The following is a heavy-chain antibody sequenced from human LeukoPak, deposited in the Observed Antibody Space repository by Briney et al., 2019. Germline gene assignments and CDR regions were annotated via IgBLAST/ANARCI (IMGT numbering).Heavy chain of an antibody. V-gene: IGHV3-21*01. CDR1: GFTFSSYS. J-gene: IGHJ4*02. D-gene: IGHD3-10*01. CDR3: ARKYYGSGNYHIDY. Sequence: GGSLRLSCAASGFTFSSYSMNWVRQAPGKGLEWVSSISSSSSYIYYADSMKGRFTISRDNAKNSLYLQMNSLRAEDTAVYYCARKYYGSGNYHIDYWGQGTLVTVSS. CDR2: ISSSSSYI.